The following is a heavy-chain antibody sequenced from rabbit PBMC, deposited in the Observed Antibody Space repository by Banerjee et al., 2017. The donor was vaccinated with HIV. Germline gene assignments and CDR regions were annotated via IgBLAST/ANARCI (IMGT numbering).Heavy chain of an antibody. CDR1: GFSFSSGYY. V-gene: IGHV1S40*01. CDR2: IYAGSSGST. J-gene: IGHJ4*01. Sequence: QSLEESGGDLVKPGASLTLTCTASGFSFSSGYYMCWVRQAPGKGLEWIACIYAGSSGSTYYASWAKGRFTISRTSSTTVTLQMTSLTAADTATYFCARDEQASGGYVFNLWGQGTLVTVS. CDR3: ARDEQASGGYVFNL. D-gene: IGHD1-1*01.